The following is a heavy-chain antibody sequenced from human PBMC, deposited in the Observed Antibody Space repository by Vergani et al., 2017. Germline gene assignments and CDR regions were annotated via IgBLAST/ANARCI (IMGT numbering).Heavy chain of an antibody. V-gene: IGHV3-48*03. CDR2: ISSSGSTI. CDR3: ARDRMMTTVTTWMGFDP. CDR1: GFTFDDYA. Sequence: EVQLVESGGGLVQPGRSLRLSCAASGFTFDDYAMHWVRQAPGKGLEWVSYISSSGSTIYYADSVKGRFTISRDNAKNSLYLQMNSLRAEDTAVYYCARDRMMTTVTTWMGFDPWGQGTLVTVSS. D-gene: IGHD4-11*01. J-gene: IGHJ5*02.